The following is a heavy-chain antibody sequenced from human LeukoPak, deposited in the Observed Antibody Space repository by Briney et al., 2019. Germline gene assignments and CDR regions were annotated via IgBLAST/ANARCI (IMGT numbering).Heavy chain of an antibody. CDR2: IYTSGST. V-gene: IGHV4-4*07. CDR1: GGSISSYY. J-gene: IGHJ4*02. Sequence: PSETLPLTXTVSGGSISSYYWSWIRQPAGKGLEWIGRIYTSGSTNYNPSLNSRVTMSVDTSKNQFSLKLSSVTAADTAVYYCARDLVGATGFYYFDYWGQGTLVTVSS. D-gene: IGHD1-26*01. CDR3: ARDLVGATGFYYFDY.